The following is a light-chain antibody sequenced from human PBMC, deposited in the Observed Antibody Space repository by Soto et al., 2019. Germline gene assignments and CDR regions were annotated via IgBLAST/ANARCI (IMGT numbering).Light chain of an antibody. CDR1: QSTSSW. CDR2: KAS. Sequence: DIQMTQSPSTLSASVGDRVTITCRASQSTSSWLAWYQQKPGKAPKFLIYKASNLEVGVPSRFSGSGSGTEFTLTISSLQPDDFATYYCQQYNSYSLTFGGGTKVEMK. J-gene: IGKJ4*01. V-gene: IGKV1-5*03. CDR3: QQYNSYSLT.